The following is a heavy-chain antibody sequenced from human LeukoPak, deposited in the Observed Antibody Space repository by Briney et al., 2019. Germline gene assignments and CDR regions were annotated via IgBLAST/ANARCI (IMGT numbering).Heavy chain of an antibody. Sequence: KPSETLSLTCTVSGGSISSSSYYWGWIRQPPGKGLEWIGSIYYSGSTHYNPSLKSRVTISVDTSKNQFSLKLSSVTAADTAVYYCASWYSSGWYFDYWGQGTLVTVSS. CDR1: GGSISSSSYY. V-gene: IGHV4-39*01. D-gene: IGHD6-19*01. CDR3: ASWYSSGWYFDY. CDR2: IYYSGST. J-gene: IGHJ4*02.